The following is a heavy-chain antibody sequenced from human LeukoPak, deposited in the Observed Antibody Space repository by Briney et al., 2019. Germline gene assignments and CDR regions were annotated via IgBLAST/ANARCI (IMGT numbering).Heavy chain of an antibody. Sequence: GESLKISCKGSEYRFTFYWIDWVRQMPGKGLEWMGRIDPCDSDVIYSPSFQGQVTISVDKSIHTAYLQWRSLKASDSALYYCARRTAIGPLFSWGQGTLVSVSS. CDR2: IDPCDSDV. V-gene: IGHV5-51*01. CDR1: EYRFTFYW. D-gene: IGHD2/OR15-2a*01. J-gene: IGHJ5*02. CDR3: ARRTAIGPLFS.